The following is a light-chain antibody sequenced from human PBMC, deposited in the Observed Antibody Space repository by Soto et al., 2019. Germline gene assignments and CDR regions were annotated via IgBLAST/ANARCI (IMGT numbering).Light chain of an antibody. CDR3: QQYKSYSPAT. J-gene: IGKJ1*01. Sequence: DIQMTQSPSTLSGSVGERVTITCRASQTISSWLAWYQQKPGTAPKLLIYKASSLESGVPSRFSGSGSGTEFTLTIRSLQPDEFATYDGQQYKSYSPATFGQGTKVDIK. CDR1: QTISSW. CDR2: KAS. V-gene: IGKV1-5*03.